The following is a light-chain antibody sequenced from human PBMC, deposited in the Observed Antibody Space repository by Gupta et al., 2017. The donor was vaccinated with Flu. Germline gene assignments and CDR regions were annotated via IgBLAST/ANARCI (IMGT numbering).Light chain of an antibody. CDR3: QQYNSYSRA. V-gene: IGKV1-5*03. J-gene: IGKJ1*01. Sequence: DIQMTQSPAALSTSVGDRVTITCQASQSIGSWLAWYQQKPGKAPKLLIYKASTLETGVPARFSGSRSGTEFTLTISSLQPDDLATYYCQQYNSYSRAFGQGTTVEIK. CDR2: KAS. CDR1: QSIGSW.